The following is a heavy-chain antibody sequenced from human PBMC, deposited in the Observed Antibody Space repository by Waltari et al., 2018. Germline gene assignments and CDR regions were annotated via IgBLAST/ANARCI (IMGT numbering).Heavy chain of an antibody. CDR3: ARKGYCSSTSCYMNWFDP. D-gene: IGHD2-2*02. CDR1: GGTFSSYA. J-gene: IGHJ5*02. V-gene: IGHV1-69*01. CDR2: IIPIFGTA. Sequence: QVQLVQSGAEVKKPGSSVKVSCKASGGTFSSYAISWVPQAPGQGLEWMGGIIPIFGTANYAQKFQGRVTITADESTSTAYMELSSLRSEDTAVYYCARKGYCSSTSCYMNWFDPWGQGTLVTVSS.